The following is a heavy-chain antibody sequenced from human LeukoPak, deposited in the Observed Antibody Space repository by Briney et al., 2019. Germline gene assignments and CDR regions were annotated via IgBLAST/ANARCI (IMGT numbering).Heavy chain of an antibody. CDR3: ARDSSGSHDAFDI. D-gene: IGHD3-22*01. V-gene: IGHV3-66*01. J-gene: IGHJ3*02. CDR1: GFSVSSNY. Sequence: PGGSLRLSCAASGFSVSSNYMSWVRQAPGKGLEWVSVIYSGGSTYYADSVKGRFTISRDNSKNTLYLQMNSLRAEDTAVYYCARDSSGSHDAFDIWGQGTMVTVSS. CDR2: IYSGGST.